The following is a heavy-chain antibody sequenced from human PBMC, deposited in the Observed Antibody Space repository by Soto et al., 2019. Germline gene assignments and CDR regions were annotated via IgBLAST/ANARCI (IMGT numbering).Heavy chain of an antibody. J-gene: IGHJ6*02. CDR2: ISYDGSNK. V-gene: IGHV3-30*18. D-gene: IGHD3-10*01. Sequence: QVQLVESGGGVVQPGRSLRLSCAASGFTFNSYGMHWVRQAPGKGLEWVAVISYDGSNKYYADSVKGRFTISRHNSKNTLYLQMNSLRAEDTAMYYCAKEGLLWFGERYYFYGMDVWGQGTTVTVSS. CDR3: AKEGLLWFGERYYFYGMDV. CDR1: GFTFNSYG.